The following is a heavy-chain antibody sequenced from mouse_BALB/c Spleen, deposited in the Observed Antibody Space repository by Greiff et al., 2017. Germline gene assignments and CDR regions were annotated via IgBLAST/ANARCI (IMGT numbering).Heavy chain of an antibody. V-gene: IGHV3-2*02. Sequence: EVQLQESGPGLVKPSQSLSLTCTVTGYSITSDYAWNWIRQFPGNKLEWMGYISYSGSTSYNPSLKSRISITRDTSKNQFFLQLNSVTTEDTATYYCATKKAWFAYWGQGTLVTVSA. CDR3: ATKKAWFAY. CDR1: GYSITSDYA. J-gene: IGHJ3*01. CDR2: ISYSGST.